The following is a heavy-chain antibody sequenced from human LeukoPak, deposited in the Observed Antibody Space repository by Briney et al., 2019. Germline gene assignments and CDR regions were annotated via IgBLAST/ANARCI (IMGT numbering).Heavy chain of an antibody. Sequence: GGSLRLSCTASGFIFGDYGVSWFRQAPGKGLEGVGFIRGKTYGGTAEYAASVKGRSTISRDDSEGIAYLQMNSLKIEDTAVYFCTRSLTFCGSGCYRPADSWGQGTLVTVSS. CDR3: TRSLTFCGSGCYRPADS. CDR2: IRGKTYGGTA. CDR1: GFIFGDYG. D-gene: IGHD2-21*02. J-gene: IGHJ4*02. V-gene: IGHV3-49*03.